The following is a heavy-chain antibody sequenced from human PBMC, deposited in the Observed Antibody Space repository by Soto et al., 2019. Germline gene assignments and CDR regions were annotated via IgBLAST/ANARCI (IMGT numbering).Heavy chain of an antibody. CDR3: ASRFEYSTGWYYFDY. V-gene: IGHV4-39*01. J-gene: IGHJ4*02. CDR1: GASISTSIYY. D-gene: IGHD6-19*01. Sequence: QLQLQESGPGLVKPSETLSLTCTVSGASISTSIYYWGWIRQPPGKGLEWIGTIYYSGSTYYNPSLKRRVTISVDTSKNQYSLKLRSVTAADTDIYYCASRFEYSTGWYYFDYWGQGTLVTVSS. CDR2: IYYSGST.